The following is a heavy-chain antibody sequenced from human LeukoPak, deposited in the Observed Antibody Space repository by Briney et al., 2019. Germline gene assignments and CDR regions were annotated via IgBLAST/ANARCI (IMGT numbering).Heavy chain of an antibody. Sequence: EGSLRLSCAASGFTFSSYSMNWVRQAPGKGLEWVSSISSSSSYIYYAGSVKGRFTISRDNAKNSLYLQMNSLRAEDTAVYYCARAPNSSGYPWGQGTLVTVSS. CDR3: ARAPNSSGYP. CDR1: GFTFSSYS. D-gene: IGHD3-22*01. J-gene: IGHJ5*02. CDR2: ISSSSSYI. V-gene: IGHV3-21*03.